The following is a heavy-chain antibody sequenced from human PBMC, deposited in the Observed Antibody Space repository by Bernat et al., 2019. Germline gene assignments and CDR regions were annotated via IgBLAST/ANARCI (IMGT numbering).Heavy chain of an antibody. D-gene: IGHD2-15*01. CDR1: GFTFDDYA. CDR2: ISRNGGSL. CDR3: AKGPYCSSGTCYSNSFDH. J-gene: IGHJ4*02. Sequence: EVHLVESGGDLVQPGRSLRLSCAASGFTFDDYAMYWVRQAPGKGLEWVSGISRNGGSLAYADSVKGRFTISRDNAKNSLYLQMNSLRVEDTALYFCAKGPYCSSGTCYSNSFDHWAQGTLVALSS. V-gene: IGHV3-9*01.